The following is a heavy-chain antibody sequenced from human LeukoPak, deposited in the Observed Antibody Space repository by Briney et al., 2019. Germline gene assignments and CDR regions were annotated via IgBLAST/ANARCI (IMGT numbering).Heavy chain of an antibody. V-gene: IGHV4-34*01. CDR2: INHSGST. CDR1: GGSFSGYY. D-gene: IGHD3-22*01. CDR3: ARLIRHYYDSSGCYFGLSYFDY. J-gene: IGHJ4*02. Sequence: SETLSLTCAVYGGSFSGYYWSWIRQPPGKGLEWIGEINHSGSTNYNPSLKSRVTISVDTSKNQFSLKLSSVTAADTAVYYCARLIRHYYDSSGCYFGLSYFDYWGQGTLVTVSS.